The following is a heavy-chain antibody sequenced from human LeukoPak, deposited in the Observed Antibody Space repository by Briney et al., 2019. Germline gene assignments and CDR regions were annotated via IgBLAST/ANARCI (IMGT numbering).Heavy chain of an antibody. V-gene: IGHV3-7*03. J-gene: IGHJ4*02. Sequence: GGSLRLSCAASGFTFSAYWMSWVRQPPAQGLEWGVNMKHDGSEKYYVDSVNGRSTISSDNPKKSLYLHMHSLRSDDTDRYYVARFRGLLWFGELLDLGYWGQGTLVIVSS. CDR1: GFTFSAYW. CDR2: MKHDGSEK. CDR3: ARFRGLLWFGELLDLGY. D-gene: IGHD3-10*01.